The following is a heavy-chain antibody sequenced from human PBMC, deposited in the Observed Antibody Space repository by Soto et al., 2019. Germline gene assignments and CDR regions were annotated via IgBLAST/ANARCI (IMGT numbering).Heavy chain of an antibody. V-gene: IGHV5-51*01. J-gene: IGHJ5*02. D-gene: IGHD2-15*01. CDR3: ARLGGYCSGGSCYSWFDP. CDR2: IYPGDSDT. CDR1: GYSFTSYW. Sequence: GESLKISCKGSGYSFTSYWIGWVRQMPGKXLEWMGIIYPGDSDTRYSPSFQGQVTISADKSISTAYLQWSSLKASDTAMYYCARLGGYCSGGSCYSWFDPWGQGALVTVSS.